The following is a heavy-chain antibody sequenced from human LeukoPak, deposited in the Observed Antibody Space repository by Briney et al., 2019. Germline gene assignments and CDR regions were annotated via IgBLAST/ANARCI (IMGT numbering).Heavy chain of an antibody. Sequence: GGSLRLSCAASGFTFSSYGMHWVRQAPGKGLEWVAFIRYDGSNKYYADSVKGRFTISRDNSKNTLYLQMNSLRAEDTAVYYCAKDRRGAYYDSSGQPLHWGQGTLVTVSS. V-gene: IGHV3-30*02. CDR1: GFTFSSYG. J-gene: IGHJ4*02. CDR3: AKDRRGAYYDSSGQPLH. CDR2: IRYDGSNK. D-gene: IGHD3-22*01.